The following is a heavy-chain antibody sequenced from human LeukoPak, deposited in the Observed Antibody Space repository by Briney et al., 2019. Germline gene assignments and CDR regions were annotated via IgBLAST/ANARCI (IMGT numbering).Heavy chain of an antibody. D-gene: IGHD6-13*01. J-gene: IGHJ3*02. Sequence: PGGSLRLSCEASGFSFSSYGLHWVRQAPGKGLEWVSGISWNSGSIGYADSVKGRFTISRDNAKNSLYLQMNSLRAEDTALYYCAKVGGYTTHAFDIWGQGTMVTVSS. CDR2: ISWNSGSI. V-gene: IGHV3-9*01. CDR1: GFSFSSYG. CDR3: AKVGGYTTHAFDI.